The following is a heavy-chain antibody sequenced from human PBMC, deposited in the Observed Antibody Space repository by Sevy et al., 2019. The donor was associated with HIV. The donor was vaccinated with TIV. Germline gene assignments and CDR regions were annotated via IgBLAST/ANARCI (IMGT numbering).Heavy chain of an antibody. CDR3: ASSVGATSKFDY. CDR1: GGTFSSYA. V-gene: IGHV1-69*13. D-gene: IGHD1-26*01. J-gene: IGHJ4*02. CDR2: IIPIFGTA. Sequence: ASVKVSCKASGGTFSSYAISWVRQAPGQGLEWMGGIIPIFGTANYAQKFQGRVTITADESTSTAYMELSSLRSEDTAVYYSASSVGATSKFDYWGQGTLVTVSS.